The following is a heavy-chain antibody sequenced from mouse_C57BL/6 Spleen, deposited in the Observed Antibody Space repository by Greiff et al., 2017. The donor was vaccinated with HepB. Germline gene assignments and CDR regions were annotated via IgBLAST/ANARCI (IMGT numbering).Heavy chain of an antibody. V-gene: IGHV1-19*01. Sequence: VQLQQSGPVLVKPGASVKMSCKASGYTFTDYYMNWVKQSHGKSLEWIGVINPYNGGTSYNQKFKGKATLTVDKSSSTAYMELNSLTSEDSAVYYCARPYGNSFAYWGQGTLVTVSA. CDR3: ARPYGNSFAY. J-gene: IGHJ3*01. CDR1: GYTFTDYY. D-gene: IGHD2-1*01. CDR2: INPYNGGT.